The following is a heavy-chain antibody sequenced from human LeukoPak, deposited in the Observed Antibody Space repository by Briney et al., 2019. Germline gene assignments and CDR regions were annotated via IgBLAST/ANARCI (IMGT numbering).Heavy chain of an antibody. J-gene: IGHJ4*02. Sequence: SEPLSLTCAVSGYSISSGYYWGWIRQTPGKGLEWIGSIYHSGSTYYNPSLKSRVTISVDTSKNQFSLKLSSVTAADTAVYYCARTGIGELLLRFPAYWGQGTLVTVSS. V-gene: IGHV4-38-2*01. D-gene: IGHD3-10*01. CDR1: GYSISSGYY. CDR2: IYHSGST. CDR3: ARTGIGELLLRFPAY.